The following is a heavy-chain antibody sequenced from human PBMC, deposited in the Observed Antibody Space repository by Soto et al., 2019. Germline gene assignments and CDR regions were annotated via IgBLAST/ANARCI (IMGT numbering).Heavy chain of an antibody. CDR3: ARNGALDY. V-gene: IGHV4-30-4*01. J-gene: IGHJ4*02. Sequence: QVQLQESGPGLVKPSQTLSLTCTVSGGSISSGDYYLSWIRQPPGKGLEWIGYILYSGTTNYNPSLERRLTISVDTSQHQSSLTLTSVTAADTAVYDYARNGALDYWGRGTLVTVSS. CDR2: ILYSGTT. CDR1: GGSISSGDYY. D-gene: IGHD2-8*01.